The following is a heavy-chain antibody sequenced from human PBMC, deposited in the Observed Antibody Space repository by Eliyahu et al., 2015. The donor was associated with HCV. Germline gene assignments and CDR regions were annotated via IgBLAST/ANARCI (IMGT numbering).Heavy chain of an antibody. V-gene: IGHV4-39*01. CDR2: IFYTGNT. J-gene: IGHJ6*02. CDR1: GDSXRXAHYY. CDR3: ARHHTPDPYDFWSGPYFGIDL. Sequence: QLQLQESGPGLVKPSETLSLTCTXSGDSXRXAHYYWGWXRQTPGRRLEWXGSIFYTGNTYYNPSLRSRVTISVDMSKSQLSLSLRSVIDADTAVYYCARHHTPDPYDFWSGPYFGIDLWGQGTTVTVSS. D-gene: IGHD3-3*01.